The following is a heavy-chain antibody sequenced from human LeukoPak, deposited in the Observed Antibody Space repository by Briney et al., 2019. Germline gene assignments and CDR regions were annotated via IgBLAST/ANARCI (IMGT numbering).Heavy chain of an antibody. CDR2: INPNSGGT. Sequence: ASVKVSCKASGYTFTGYYMHWVRQAPGQGLEWMGWINPNSGGTNYAQKLQGRVTMTTDTSTSTAYMELRSLRSDDTAVYYCARVWWEQGGFDYWGQGTLVTVSS. CDR3: ARVWWEQGGFDY. V-gene: IGHV1-2*02. D-gene: IGHD1-26*01. J-gene: IGHJ4*02. CDR1: GYTFTGYY.